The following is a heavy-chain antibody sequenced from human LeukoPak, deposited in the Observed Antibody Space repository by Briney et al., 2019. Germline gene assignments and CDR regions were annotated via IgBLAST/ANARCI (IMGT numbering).Heavy chain of an antibody. Sequence: GGSLRLSCAASGFTFSSYAMSWVRQAPGKGLEWVAVISYDGSNKYYADSVKGRFTISRDNSKNTLYLQMNSLRAEDTAVYYCAKDNFAGYCSSTSCPWDAFDTWGQGTMVTVSS. CDR3: AKDNFAGYCSSTSCPWDAFDT. CDR2: ISYDGSNK. CDR1: GFTFSSYA. J-gene: IGHJ3*02. D-gene: IGHD2-2*01. V-gene: IGHV3-30-3*01.